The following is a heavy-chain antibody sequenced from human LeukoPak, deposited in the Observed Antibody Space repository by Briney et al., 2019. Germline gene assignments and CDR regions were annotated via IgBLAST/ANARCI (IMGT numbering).Heavy chain of an antibody. CDR3: AKVVVAKRFDY. CDR2: ISGSGGST. CDR1: GFTFSSYA. D-gene: IGHD2-15*01. Sequence: GASLRLSCAASGFTFSSYAMSWVRQAPGKGLKWVLAISGSGGSTYYADSVKGRFTISRDNSKNTLYLQMNSLRAEDTAVYYCAKVVVAKRFDYWGQGTLVTVSS. V-gene: IGHV3-23*01. J-gene: IGHJ4*02.